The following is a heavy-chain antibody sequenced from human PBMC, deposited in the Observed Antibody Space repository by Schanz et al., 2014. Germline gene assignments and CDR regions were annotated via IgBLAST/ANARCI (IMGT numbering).Heavy chain of an antibody. CDR3: ARGGSSGYDFSIYYMDV. V-gene: IGHV3-74*02. Sequence: EVQLVESGGGLVQPGGSLRLSCAASGFTFSVYWMHWVRQPPGKGLVSVSRISGDGTTTSYADSVKGRFTISRDNFKNTLFLQMNSLRAEDTAAYYCARGGSSGYDFSIYYMDVWGKGTTVTVSS. CDR1: GFTFSVYW. J-gene: IGHJ6*03. D-gene: IGHD5-12*01. CDR2: ISGDGTTT.